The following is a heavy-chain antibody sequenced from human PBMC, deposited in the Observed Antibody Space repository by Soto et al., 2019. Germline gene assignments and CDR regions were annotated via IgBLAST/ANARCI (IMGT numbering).Heavy chain of an antibody. CDR3: ARGVLWRAVHDY. CDR2: INPNSGGA. D-gene: IGHD2-21*01. J-gene: IGHJ4*02. CDR1: GYTFTGYY. V-gene: IGHV1-2*02. Sequence: PSVKVSCKASGYTFTGYYMHWVRQAPGQGLEWMGWINPNSGGANYAQKFQGRVTMTRDTSISTAYMELSRLRSDDTAVYYCARGVLWRAVHDYWGQGTLVTVSS.